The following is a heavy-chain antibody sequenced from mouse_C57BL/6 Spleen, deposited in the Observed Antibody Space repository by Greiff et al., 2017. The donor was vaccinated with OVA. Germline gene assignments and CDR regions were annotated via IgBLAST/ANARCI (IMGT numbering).Heavy chain of an antibody. J-gene: IGHJ1*03. CDR1: GFTFTDYY. Sequence: EVQVVESGGGLVQPGGSLSLSCAASGFTFTDYYMSWVRQPPGKALEWLGFIRNKANGYTTEYSASVKGRFTISRDNSQSILYLQMNALRAEDSATYYCARYTQGYFDVWGTGTTVTVSS. CDR2: IRNKANGYTT. V-gene: IGHV7-3*01. CDR3: ARYTQGYFDV.